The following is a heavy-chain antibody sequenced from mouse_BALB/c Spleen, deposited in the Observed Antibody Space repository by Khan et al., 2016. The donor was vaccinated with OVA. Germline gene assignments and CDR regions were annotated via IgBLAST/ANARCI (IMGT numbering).Heavy chain of an antibody. V-gene: IGHV5-6*01. CDR3: ARLAYYYNSEGFAY. D-gene: IGHD1-1*01. CDR1: GFTFSTYG. J-gene: IGHJ3*01. CDR2: INTGGAYT. Sequence: EVELVESGGDFVRPGGSLKLSCAASGFTFSTYGMSWVRQTPDKRLEWVATINTGGAYTYYPDSVKGRFTISRVNAKNTLYLQLSSLKSEDTAIYYCARLAYYYNSEGFAYWGQGTLVTVSA.